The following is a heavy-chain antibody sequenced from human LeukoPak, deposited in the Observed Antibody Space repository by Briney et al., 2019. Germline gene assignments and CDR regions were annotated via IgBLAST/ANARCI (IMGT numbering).Heavy chain of an antibody. CDR3: ARWCHSSGWYGCANDY. CDR2: ISGSGGST. D-gene: IGHD6-19*01. J-gene: IGHJ4*02. V-gene: IGHV3-23*01. Sequence: PGGSLRLSCAASGFTFSSYAMSWVRQAPGKGLEWVSAISGSGGSTYYADSVKGRFTISRDNSKNTLYLQMNSLRAEDTAVYYCARWCHSSGWYGCANDYWGQGTLVTVSS. CDR1: GFTFSSYA.